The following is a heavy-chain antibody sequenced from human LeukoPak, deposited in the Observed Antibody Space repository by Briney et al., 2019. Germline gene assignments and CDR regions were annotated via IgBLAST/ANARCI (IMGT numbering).Heavy chain of an antibody. D-gene: IGHD1-26*01. V-gene: IGHV4-59*01. CDR2: IYYSGST. CDR3: ARDRWELPDYWYFDL. CDR1: GGSISSYY. J-gene: IGHJ2*01. Sequence: SETLSLTCTVSGGSISSYYWSWIRQPPGKGLEWIGYIYYSGSTNYNPSLKSRVTISVDTSKNQFSLKLSPVTAADTAVYYCARDRWELPDYWYFDLWGRGTLVTVSS.